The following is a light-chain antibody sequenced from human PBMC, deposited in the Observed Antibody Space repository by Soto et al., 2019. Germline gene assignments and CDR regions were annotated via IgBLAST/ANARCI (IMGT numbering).Light chain of an antibody. CDR1: SGHSSYA. Sequence: QPVLTQSPSASASLGASVKLTCTLSSGHSSYAIAWHQQQPEKGPRYLMKVNSDGSHSKGDGIPHRFSGSSSGAERYLTISSLQSEDEADYYCQTWGTGIRVFGGGTKLTVL. V-gene: IGLV4-69*01. CDR2: VNSDGSH. CDR3: QTWGTGIRV. J-gene: IGLJ3*02.